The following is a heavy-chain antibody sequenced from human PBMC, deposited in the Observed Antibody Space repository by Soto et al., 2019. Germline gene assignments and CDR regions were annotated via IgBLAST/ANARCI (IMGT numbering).Heavy chain of an antibody. CDR1: GFNFSNHW. CDR3: AKDSGRGSADYYFDY. Sequence: GGSLRLSCAASGFNFSNHWMHWVRQRPGEGLVWVSRITSDGKSKAYAESVKGRFTISRDNFKNTLYLQMNSLRAEDTAVYYCAKDSGRGSADYYFDYWGQGTLVTVSS. CDR2: ITSDGKSK. D-gene: IGHD3-10*01. J-gene: IGHJ4*02. V-gene: IGHV3-74*01.